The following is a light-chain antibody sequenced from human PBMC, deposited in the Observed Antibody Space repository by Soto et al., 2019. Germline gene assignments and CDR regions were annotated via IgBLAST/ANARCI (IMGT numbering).Light chain of an antibody. Sequence: DIQMTQSPSTLSASVGDRVTITCRASQSISSCLAWYQQKPGKAPKLLIYDASSLESGVPSRFSVRGSGTEFNLTISSLQPDDFATYYCQQYNSYPYSFGQGPKLEIK. J-gene: IGKJ2*01. CDR1: QSISSC. CDR2: DAS. V-gene: IGKV1-5*01. CDR3: QQYNSYPYS.